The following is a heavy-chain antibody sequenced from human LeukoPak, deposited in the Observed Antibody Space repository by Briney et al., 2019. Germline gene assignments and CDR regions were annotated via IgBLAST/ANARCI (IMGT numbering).Heavy chain of an antibody. J-gene: IGHJ6*02. V-gene: IGHV3-30*03. D-gene: IGHD3-22*01. CDR2: ISYDGSNK. Sequence: GRSLRLSCAASGFTFSSYGMHWVRQAPGKGLEWVAVISYDGSNKYYADSVKGRFTISRDNAKNSLYLQMNSLRAEDTAVYYCARRQPHYYDSSGYYYYYYGMDVWGQGTTVTVSS. CDR1: GFTFSSYG. CDR3: ARRQPHYYDSSGYYYYYYGMDV.